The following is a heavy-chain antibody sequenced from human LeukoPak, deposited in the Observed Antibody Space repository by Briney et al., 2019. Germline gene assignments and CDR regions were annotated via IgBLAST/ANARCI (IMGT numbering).Heavy chain of an antibody. CDR2: ISGSGGST. V-gene: IGHV3-23*01. CDR1: GFTFSSYW. CDR3: AKAGAVVVVAAKFFDY. J-gene: IGHJ4*02. Sequence: GGSLRLSCAASGFTFSSYWMSWVRQAPGKGLEWVSAISGSGGSTYYADSVKGRFTISRDNSKNTLYLQMNSLRAEDTAVYYCAKAGAVVVVAAKFFDYWGQGTLVTVSS. D-gene: IGHD2-15*01.